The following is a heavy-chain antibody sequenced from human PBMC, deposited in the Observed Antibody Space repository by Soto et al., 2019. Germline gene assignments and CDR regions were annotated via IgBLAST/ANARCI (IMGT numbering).Heavy chain of an antibody. J-gene: IGHJ6*04. V-gene: IGHV4-31*03. Sequence: QVQLQESGPGLVKPSQTLSLTCTVSGASLSSSGHYWTWVRQHPGKGLEWIGYIDHSGTTYYNPSLQSRLAMSIDPSNNQLYLEVTFVTAADTALYFCALGMFMDVWGRGTRVTVSA. CDR3: ALGMFMDV. CDR2: IDHSGTT. CDR1: GASLSSSGHY. D-gene: IGHD3-16*01.